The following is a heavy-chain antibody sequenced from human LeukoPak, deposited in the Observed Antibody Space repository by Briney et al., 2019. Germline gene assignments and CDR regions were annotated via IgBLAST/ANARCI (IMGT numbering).Heavy chain of an antibody. CDR2: IYWDDDK. D-gene: IGHD3-10*01. V-gene: IGHV2-5*02. Sequence: SGPTLVKPTQTLTLTCTFSGFSLSTSGVGVGWIRQTPGKALEWLALIYWDDDKRYSPSLKSRLSSTKDTSKNQVVLTMTNMDPVDTATYYCARTLYYYGSGSGNYFDYWGQGTLVTVSS. J-gene: IGHJ4*02. CDR1: GFSLSTSGVG. CDR3: ARTLYYYGSGSGNYFDY.